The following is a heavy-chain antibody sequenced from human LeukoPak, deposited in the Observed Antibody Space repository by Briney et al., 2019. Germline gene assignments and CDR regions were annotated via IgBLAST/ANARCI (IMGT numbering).Heavy chain of an antibody. CDR3: ARRFSEGWFGDGEGPYDY. CDR2: IYYSGST. Sequence: SETLSLTCTVSGGSISSSSYYWGWIRQPPGKGLEWIGSIYYSGSTYYNPSLKSRVTISVDTSKNQFSLKLSSVTAADTAVYYCARRFSEGWFGDGEGPYDYWGQGTLVTVSS. V-gene: IGHV4-39*07. D-gene: IGHD3-10*01. CDR1: GGSISSSSYY. J-gene: IGHJ4*02.